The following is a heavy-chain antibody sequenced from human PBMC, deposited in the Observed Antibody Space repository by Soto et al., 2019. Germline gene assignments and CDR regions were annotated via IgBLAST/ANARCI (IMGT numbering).Heavy chain of an antibody. CDR3: ARDPYFGL. CDR2: ISGSGGST. CDR1: GFTFSSYA. J-gene: IGHJ3*01. Sequence: GGSLRLSCGASGFTFSSYAMSWVRQAPGKGLEWVSAISGSGGSTYYADTVKGRFTISRDNSKNTLYLQMSSLRAEDTAMYYCARDPYFGLWGQGTMVTVSS. V-gene: IGHV3-23*01.